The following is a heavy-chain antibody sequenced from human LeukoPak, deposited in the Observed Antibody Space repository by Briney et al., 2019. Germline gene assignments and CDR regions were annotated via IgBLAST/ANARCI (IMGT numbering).Heavy chain of an antibody. CDR1: GFTLSTYW. Sequence: GGSLRLSCAASGFTLSTYWMHWVRQAPGKGLLWVSRINGDGRDTPYADSVKGRFTISRDNAKNTLYLHMNSLRAEDTAVYYCARGSSTGWPDYFDYWGRGTLVTVSS. CDR2: INGDGRDT. J-gene: IGHJ4*02. CDR3: ARGSSTGWPDYFDY. V-gene: IGHV3-74*01. D-gene: IGHD2-2*01.